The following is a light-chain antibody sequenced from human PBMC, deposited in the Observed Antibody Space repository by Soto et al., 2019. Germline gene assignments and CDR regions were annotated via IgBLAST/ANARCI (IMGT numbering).Light chain of an antibody. CDR3: AAWDDSLSARWV. J-gene: IGLJ3*02. V-gene: IGLV1-47*01. CDR2: RNN. CDR1: SSNIGSNY. Sequence: QSVLTQPPSASGTPGQRVTISCSGSSSNIGSNYVYWYQQLPGTAPKLPIYRNNQRPSGVPDRFSGSKSGTSASLAISGLRSEDEADYYCAAWDDSLSARWVFGGGTKVTVL.